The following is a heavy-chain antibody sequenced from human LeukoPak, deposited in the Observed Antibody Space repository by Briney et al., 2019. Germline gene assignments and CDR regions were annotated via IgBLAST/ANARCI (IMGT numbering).Heavy chain of an antibody. CDR3: AKGRGFRVWDPWDN. Sequence: GGSLRLSCAASGFTFSSYEMNWVRQAPGKGLEWVSYISSSGSTIYYADSVKGRFTISRDNAKNSLYLQMNSLRAEDTAVYYCAKGRGFRVWDPWDNWGQGTLITVSS. CDR1: GFTFSSYE. J-gene: IGHJ4*02. D-gene: IGHD3-16*01. CDR2: ISSSGSTI. V-gene: IGHV3-48*03.